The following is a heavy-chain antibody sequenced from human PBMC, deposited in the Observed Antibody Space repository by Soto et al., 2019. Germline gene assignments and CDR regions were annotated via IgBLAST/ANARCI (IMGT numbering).Heavy chain of an antibody. V-gene: IGHV1-18*01. CDR3: ARGRYGDY. Sequence: QVHLVQSGAEVKKPGASVKGSCKGSGYGFTTYGITWVRQAPGQGLEWMAWISAHNGNTTYAQKLQGRVTVTRDTSTSTAYMELRSLKSDDTAVYYCARGRYGDYWGQGALVTVSS. CDR2: ISAHNGNT. J-gene: IGHJ4*02. D-gene: IGHD1-1*01. CDR1: GYGFTTYG.